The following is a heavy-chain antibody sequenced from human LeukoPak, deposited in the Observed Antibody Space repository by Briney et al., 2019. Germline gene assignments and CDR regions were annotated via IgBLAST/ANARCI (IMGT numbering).Heavy chain of an antibody. V-gene: IGHV5-51*01. Sequence: GESLKISCKGSGYSFTSYWIGWVRQMPAKGLEWMGIIYPGDSDTRYSPSYQGQVTISADKSISTAYLQWSSLKASHTAMYYCAIGSLRFLEWLPYFDYWGQGTLVTVSS. CDR1: GYSFTSYW. D-gene: IGHD3-3*01. CDR2: IYPGDSDT. CDR3: AIGSLRFLEWLPYFDY. J-gene: IGHJ4*02.